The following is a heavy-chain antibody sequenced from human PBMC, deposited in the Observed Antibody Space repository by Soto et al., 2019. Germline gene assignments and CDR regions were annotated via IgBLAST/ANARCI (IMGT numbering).Heavy chain of an antibody. D-gene: IGHD3-3*01. Sequence: GGSLRLSCSPSGFTFARYGFHWVRQAPGKGLEWVAVIWYDGSKQYYADSVKGRFTISRDNSKNTLYLQMNSLRAEDTAVYYCARDPGVTNYYFDYWGQGTLVTVSS. CDR1: GFTFARYG. CDR2: IWYDGSKQ. J-gene: IGHJ4*02. CDR3: ARDPGVTNYYFDY. V-gene: IGHV3-33*01.